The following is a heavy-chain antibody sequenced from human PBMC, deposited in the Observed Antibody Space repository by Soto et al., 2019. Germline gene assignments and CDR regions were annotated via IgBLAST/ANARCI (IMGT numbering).Heavy chain of an antibody. Sequence: ASVKVSCKASGGTFSSYAIIWVRQPPGQGLEWMGGIIPIFGTANYAQKFQGRDTTIADESTSTAYKELSSLRSEDTAVYYCARMDYYDSSGYYGPGYWGQGTLVTV. V-gene: IGHV1-69*13. D-gene: IGHD3-22*01. CDR2: IIPIFGTA. CDR3: ARMDYYDSSGYYGPGY. J-gene: IGHJ4*02. CDR1: GGTFSSYA.